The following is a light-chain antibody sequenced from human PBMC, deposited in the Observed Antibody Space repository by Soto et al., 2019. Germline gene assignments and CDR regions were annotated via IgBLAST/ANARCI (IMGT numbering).Light chain of an antibody. J-gene: IGKJ4*01. CDR3: QQGSTLLLI. Sequence: EIVLTQSPGTLSLFPGERATLSCRASQSVGDSLAWYQQKPGQAPRLLIYDASNRATGIPARFSRRGSGTDFALNISSLEPGEFEVSYCQQGSTLLLIFGGGTKVELK. CDR1: QSVGDS. V-gene: IGKV3-11*01. CDR2: DAS.